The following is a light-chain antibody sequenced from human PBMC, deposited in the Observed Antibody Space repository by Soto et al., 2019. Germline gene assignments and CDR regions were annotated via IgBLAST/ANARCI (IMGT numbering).Light chain of an antibody. CDR2: KAS. J-gene: IGKJ1*01. Sequence: DIHMTQSPSTLSASVGDRVTITCRASQSISSWLAWYQQKPGKAPKLLIYKASSLESGVPSRFSGSGSGTEFILTISSLQPDDFATYYCQQYNSYSRTFGQGTKVDIK. CDR3: QQYNSYSRT. V-gene: IGKV1-5*03. CDR1: QSISSW.